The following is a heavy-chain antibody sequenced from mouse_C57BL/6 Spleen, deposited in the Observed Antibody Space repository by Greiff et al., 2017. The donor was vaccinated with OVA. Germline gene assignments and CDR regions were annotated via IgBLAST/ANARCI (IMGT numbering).Heavy chain of an antibody. Sequence: VQLQQPGTELVKPGASVKLSCKASGYTFTSYWMHWVKQRPGQGLEWIGNINPSNGGTNYNEKFKSKATLTVDKSSSTAYMQLSSLTSEDSAVYYCASPSPLYDGYFDYWGQGTTLTVSS. CDR1: GYTFTSYW. CDR2: INPSNGGT. CDR3: ASPSPLYDGYFDY. V-gene: IGHV1-53*01. J-gene: IGHJ2*01. D-gene: IGHD2-3*01.